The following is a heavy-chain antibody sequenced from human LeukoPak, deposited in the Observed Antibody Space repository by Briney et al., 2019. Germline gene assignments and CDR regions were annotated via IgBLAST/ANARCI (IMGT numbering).Heavy chain of an antibody. J-gene: IGHJ4*02. V-gene: IGHV3-21*01. CDR2: ISSSSSYI. D-gene: IGHD5-18*01. CDR1: GFTFSSYS. CDR3: ARVNIQLWLGDY. Sequence: GGSLRLSCAASGFTFSSYSMNWVRQAPGKGLEWVSSISSSSSYIYYADSVKGRFTISRDNAQNSLYLQMNSLRAEDTAVYYCARVNIQLWLGDYWGQGTLVTVSS.